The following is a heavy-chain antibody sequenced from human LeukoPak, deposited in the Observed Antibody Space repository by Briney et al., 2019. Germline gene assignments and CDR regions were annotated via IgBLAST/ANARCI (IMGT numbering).Heavy chain of an antibody. CDR3: VKDRYDYVWGSYRYFDY. V-gene: IGHV3-64D*06. CDR1: GFTFSSYA. J-gene: IGHJ4*02. Sequence: GGSLRLSCSASGFTFSSYAMHWVRQAPGKGLEYVSAISSNGGSTYYADSVKGGFTISRDNSKNTLYLQMSSLGAEDTAVYYCVKDRYDYVWGSYRYFDYWGQGTLVTVSS. D-gene: IGHD3-16*02. CDR2: ISSNGGST.